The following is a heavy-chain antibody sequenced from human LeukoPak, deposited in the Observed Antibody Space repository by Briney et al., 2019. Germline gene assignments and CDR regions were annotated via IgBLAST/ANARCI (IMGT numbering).Heavy chain of an antibody. CDR2: IIPIFGTA. V-gene: IGHV1-69*05. J-gene: IGHJ5*02. Sequence: SVKVSCKASGGTLSSYAISWVRQAPGQGLEWMGGIIPIFGTANYAQKFQGRVTITTDESTSTACMELSSLRSEDTAVYYCAREPVAAAAPYGWFDPWGQGTLVTVSS. D-gene: IGHD6-13*01. CDR3: AREPVAAAAPYGWFDP. CDR1: GGTLSSYA.